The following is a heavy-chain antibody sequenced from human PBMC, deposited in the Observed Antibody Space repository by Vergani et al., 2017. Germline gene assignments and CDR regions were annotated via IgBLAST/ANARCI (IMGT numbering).Heavy chain of an antibody. D-gene: IGHD6-19*01. CDR1: GFTFSSYG. V-gene: IGHV3-33*06. J-gene: IGHJ4*02. CDR2: IWYDGSNK. CDR3: AKERIAVADLDY. Sequence: QVQLVESGGGVVQPGRSLRLSCAASGFTFSSYGMHWVRQAPGKGLEWVAVIWYDGSNKYYADSVKGRFTISRDNSKNTLYLQMNSLRAEDTAVYYCAKERIAVADLDYWGQGTLVTVSS.